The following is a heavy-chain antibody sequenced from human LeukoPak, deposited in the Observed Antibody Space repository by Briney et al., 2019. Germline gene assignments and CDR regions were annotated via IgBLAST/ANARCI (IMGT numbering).Heavy chain of an antibody. CDR1: GFTFSSYS. J-gene: IGHJ6*03. Sequence: GGSLRLSCAASGFTFSSYSMNWVRQAPGKGLEWVSSISGSSYYIYYADSVKGRFTISRDNAKNSLYLQMNSLRAEDTAVYYCARGITTIFGVSPMDVWGKGTTVTVSS. CDR3: ARGITTIFGVSPMDV. D-gene: IGHD3-3*01. CDR2: ISGSSYYI. V-gene: IGHV3-21*01.